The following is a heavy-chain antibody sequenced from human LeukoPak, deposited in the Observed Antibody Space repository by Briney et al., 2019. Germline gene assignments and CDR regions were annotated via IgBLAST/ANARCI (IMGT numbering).Heavy chain of an antibody. J-gene: IGHJ4*02. CDR3: VRYSYGGFYFDY. D-gene: IGHD5-18*01. Sequence: SETLSLTCTVSGGSISSYYWSWIRQPPGKGLEYIGYIYYSGSTNYNPSLKSRVTISVDTSKNQFSLKLSSVTAADTAVYYCVRYSYGGFYFDYWGQGTLVTVSS. V-gene: IGHV4-59*12. CDR2: IYYSGST. CDR1: GGSISSYY.